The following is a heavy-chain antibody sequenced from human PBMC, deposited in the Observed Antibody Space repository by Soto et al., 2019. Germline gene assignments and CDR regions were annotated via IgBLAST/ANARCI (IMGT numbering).Heavy chain of an antibody. D-gene: IGHD3-22*01. CDR1: GFTFSSYE. CDR3: AREGARYFDSRGYFPFDS. J-gene: IGHJ4*02. Sequence: GGSLRLSCAASGFTFSSYEMNWVRQAPGKGLEWVSYISSSGSTIYYADSVKGRFTISRDNAKNSLYLQMNSLRAEDTAVYYCAREGARYFDSRGYFPFDSWGQGTLVTVSS. V-gene: IGHV3-48*03. CDR2: ISSSGSTI.